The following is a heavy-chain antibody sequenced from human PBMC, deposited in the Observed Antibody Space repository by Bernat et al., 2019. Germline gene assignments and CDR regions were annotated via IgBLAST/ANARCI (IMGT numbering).Heavy chain of an antibody. J-gene: IGHJ3*02. CDR2: INAGNGNT. CDR1: GYTFTSYA. V-gene: IGHV1-3*01. CDR3: ARDGYSSGQDAFDI. D-gene: IGHD6-19*01. Sequence: QVQLVQSGAEVKKPGASVKVSCKASGYTFTSYAMHWVRQAPGQRLEWMGWINAGNGNTKFSQKFQGRVTITRDTSASTAYMELSSLRSEDTAVYYCARDGYSSGQDAFDIWGQGTMVTVSS.